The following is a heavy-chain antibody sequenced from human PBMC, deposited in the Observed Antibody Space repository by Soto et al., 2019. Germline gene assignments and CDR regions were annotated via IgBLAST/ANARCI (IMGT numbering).Heavy chain of an antibody. D-gene: IGHD2-15*01. CDR3: AREGAEDIVVVVAATRRKYYFDY. CDR2: INHTGGT. CDR1: GGSVNGYY. J-gene: IGHJ4*02. Sequence: SETLSLTCAVYGGSVNGYYWNWIRQPPGKGLEWIGEINHTGGTHYNPSLKSRVTMSVDTSKNQFSLRLSSVTAADTAVYYCAREGAEDIVVVVAATRRKYYFDYWGQGTLVTVSS. V-gene: IGHV4-34*01.